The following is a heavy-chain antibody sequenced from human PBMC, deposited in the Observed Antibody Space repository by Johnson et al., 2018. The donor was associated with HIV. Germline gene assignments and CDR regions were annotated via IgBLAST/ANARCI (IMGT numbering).Heavy chain of an antibody. D-gene: IGHD2-2*01. CDR3: ATDIVVVLALGGDAFDI. CDR2: TWFDGSKQ. V-gene: IGHV3-33*03. CDR1: GFTFSSYG. Sequence: QVQLVESGGGVVQPGGSLRLSCAASGFTFSSYGMHWVRQAPGKGLEWVASTWFDGSKQYYSASVRGRSIISGDNSKNTLYLQMSSLRAEDTAVYYCATDIVVVLALGGDAFDIWGQGTMVIVSS. J-gene: IGHJ3*02.